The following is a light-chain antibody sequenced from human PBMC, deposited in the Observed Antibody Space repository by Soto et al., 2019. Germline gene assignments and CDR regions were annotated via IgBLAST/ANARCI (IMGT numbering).Light chain of an antibody. Sequence: QSALTQPGSVSGSPGQSITISCTGTSSDVGGYNYVSWYQQHPGKAPKLMIYEVSNRPSGVSNRFSGSKSGNTASLTISGLEAEDDADYYCSSYTSSSYVVFGGGTQLTVL. J-gene: IGLJ2*01. CDR1: SSDVGGYNY. CDR2: EVS. CDR3: SSYTSSSYVV. V-gene: IGLV2-14*01.